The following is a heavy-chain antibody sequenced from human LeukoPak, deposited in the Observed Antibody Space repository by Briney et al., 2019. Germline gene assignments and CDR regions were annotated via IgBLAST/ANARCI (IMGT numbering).Heavy chain of an antibody. CDR3: ARDRAAAGIWGPKRNYYMDV. Sequence: PSETLSLTCTVSGGSISSSSYYWGWIRQPPGKGLEWIGSMYYSGSTYYNPSLKSRVTISVDTSKNQFSLKLSSVTAADTAVYYCARDRAAAGIWGPKRNYYMDVWGKGTTVTVSS. V-gene: IGHV4-39*07. CDR1: GGSISSSSYY. J-gene: IGHJ6*03. CDR2: MYYSGST. D-gene: IGHD6-13*01.